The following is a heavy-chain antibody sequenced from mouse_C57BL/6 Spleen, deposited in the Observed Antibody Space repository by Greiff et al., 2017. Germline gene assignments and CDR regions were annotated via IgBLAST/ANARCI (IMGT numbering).Heavy chain of an antibody. J-gene: IGHJ4*01. Sequence: EVKLVESEGGLVQPGSSMKLSCTASGFTFSDYYMAWVRQVPEKGLEWVANINYDGSSTYYLDSLKSRFIISRDNAKNILYLQMSSLKSEDTATYYCAREGGLRQGRAMDYWGQGTSVTVSS. V-gene: IGHV5-16*01. CDR2: INYDGSST. CDR1: GFTFSDYY. D-gene: IGHD2-4*01. CDR3: AREGGLRQGRAMDY.